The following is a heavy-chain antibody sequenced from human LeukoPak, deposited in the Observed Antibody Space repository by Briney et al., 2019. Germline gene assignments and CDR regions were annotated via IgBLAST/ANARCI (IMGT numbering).Heavy chain of an antibody. J-gene: IGHJ5*02. D-gene: IGHD3-22*01. Sequence: PGGSLRLSCAASGFPFSSYWMHWLRQAPGKGLVWVSRINTDGSRITYADSVKGRFTISRDNAMNTVYLQMNSLRAEDTAVYYCARVLSGSWDWFDPWGQGTLVTVSS. CDR2: INTDGSRI. CDR3: ARVLSGSWDWFDP. V-gene: IGHV3-74*01. CDR1: GFPFSSYW.